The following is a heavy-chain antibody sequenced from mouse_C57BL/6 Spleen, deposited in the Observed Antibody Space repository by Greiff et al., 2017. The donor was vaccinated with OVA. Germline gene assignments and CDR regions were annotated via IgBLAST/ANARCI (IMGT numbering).Heavy chain of an antibody. Sequence: QVQLKQSGAELVKPGASVKMSCKASGYTFTSYWITWVKQRPGQGLEWIGDIYPGSGSTNYNEKFKSKATLTVDTSSSTAYMQLSSLTSEDSAVYYCAREGNSWFAYWGQGTLVTVSA. CDR1: GYTFTSYW. V-gene: IGHV1-55*01. CDR2: IYPGSGST. J-gene: IGHJ3*01. CDR3: AREGNSWFAY.